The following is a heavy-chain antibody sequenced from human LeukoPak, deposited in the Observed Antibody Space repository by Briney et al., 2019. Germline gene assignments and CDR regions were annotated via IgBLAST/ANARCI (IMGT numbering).Heavy chain of an antibody. CDR2: ISGSGGST. V-gene: IGHV3-23*01. J-gene: IGHJ6*02. D-gene: IGHD7-27*01. Sequence: GGSLRLSCAASGFTFSSYAMSWVRQAPGKGLEWVSAISGSGGSTYYADSVKGRFTISRDNSKNTLYLQMNSLRAEDTAVFYCAKALENWGPYYYYGMDVWGQGTTVTVSS. CDR1: GFTFSSYA. CDR3: AKALENWGPYYYYGMDV.